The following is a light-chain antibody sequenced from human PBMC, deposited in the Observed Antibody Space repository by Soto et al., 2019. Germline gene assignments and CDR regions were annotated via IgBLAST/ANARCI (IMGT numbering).Light chain of an antibody. J-gene: IGKJ1*01. CDR2: DAS. V-gene: IGKV1-5*01. Sequence: ESQITQAPSTLSASLGDRVTIPCRASQSIGSWLAWYQQKPGKAPKLLIYDASSLESGVPSRISGSGSGTEFIFSISSLQPDDLATYYCQQYDSYPWTFGQGTKVDI. CDR3: QQYDSYPWT. CDR1: QSIGSW.